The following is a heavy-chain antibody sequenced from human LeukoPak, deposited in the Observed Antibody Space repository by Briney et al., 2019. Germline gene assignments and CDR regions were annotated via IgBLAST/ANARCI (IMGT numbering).Heavy chain of an antibody. Sequence: PSETLSLTCTVSGGSISSYYWSWIRQPPGKGLEGIGYIYYSGSTNYNPSLKSRVTISVDTSKNQFSLKLSSVTAADTAVYYCAISYVDTAMVTDAFDIWGQGTMVTVSS. CDR3: AISYVDTAMVTDAFDI. CDR2: IYYSGST. V-gene: IGHV4-59*08. D-gene: IGHD5-18*01. CDR1: GGSISSYY. J-gene: IGHJ3*02.